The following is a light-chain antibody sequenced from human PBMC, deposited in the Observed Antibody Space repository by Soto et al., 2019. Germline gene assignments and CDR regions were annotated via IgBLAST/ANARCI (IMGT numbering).Light chain of an antibody. CDR3: QHHYSTPPA. Sequence: DIVMTQSPDSLAVSLGERATINCKSSQSVLYSSNNKNYLTWYQQKPGQPPRLLIYWASTRKSGVPDRFSGSGSGTDFPLTISSLQAEDVAVYYCQHHYSTPPAFGGGTKVEIK. J-gene: IGKJ4*02. CDR2: WAS. V-gene: IGKV4-1*01. CDR1: QSVLYSSNNKNY.